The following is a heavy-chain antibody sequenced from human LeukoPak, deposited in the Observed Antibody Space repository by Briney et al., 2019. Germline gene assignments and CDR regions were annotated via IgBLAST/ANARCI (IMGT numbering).Heavy chain of an antibody. Sequence: PGGSLRLSCAASGFTFSSYWMHWVRQAPGKGLVWVSRTNSDGSSTSYADSVKGRFTISRDNAKNTLYLQMNSLRAEDTAVYYCARDRPTISYYYYYYGMDVWGQGTTVTVSS. D-gene: IGHD4/OR15-4a*01. CDR1: GFTFSSYW. CDR2: TNSDGSST. J-gene: IGHJ6*02. V-gene: IGHV3-74*01. CDR3: ARDRPTISYYYYYYGMDV.